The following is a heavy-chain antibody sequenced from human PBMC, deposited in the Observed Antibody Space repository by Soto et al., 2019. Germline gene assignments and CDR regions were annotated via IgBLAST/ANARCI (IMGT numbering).Heavy chain of an antibody. Sequence: PSETLSLTCAVYGGSFSGYYWSWIRQPPGKGLEWIGEINHSGSTNYNPSLKSRVTISVDTSKNQFSLKLSSVTAADTAVYYCARGGGDYGDYGGYWGQGTLVTVSS. V-gene: IGHV4-34*01. D-gene: IGHD4-17*01. CDR1: GGSFSGYY. CDR3: ARGGGDYGDYGGY. CDR2: INHSGST. J-gene: IGHJ4*02.